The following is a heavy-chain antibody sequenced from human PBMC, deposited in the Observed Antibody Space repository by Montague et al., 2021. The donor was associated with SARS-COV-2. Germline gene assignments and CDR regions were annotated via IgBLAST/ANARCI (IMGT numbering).Heavy chain of an antibody. D-gene: IGHD2-8*02. J-gene: IGHJ5*02. V-gene: IGHV4-59*08. CDR1: GGSISSYY. CDR3: GRHHPVGGVRP. Sequence: SETLSLTCTVSGGSISSYYWSWIRQPPGNGLEWIGIIYYNGSTTFHPSRKRRVTISVDTSKNQFSLKLSAVTAAATAGYYCGRHHPVGGVRPWGQGTLVTVSS. CDR2: IYYNGST.